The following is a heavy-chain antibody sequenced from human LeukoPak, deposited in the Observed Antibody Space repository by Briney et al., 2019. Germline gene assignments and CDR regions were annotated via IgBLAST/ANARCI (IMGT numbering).Heavy chain of an antibody. CDR2: IYPGDSDT. V-gene: IGHV5-51*01. J-gene: IGHJ6*03. D-gene: IGHD4-11*01. CDR3: ARSATTVTTNYYYYYYMDV. CDR1: GSRFTSYW. Sequence: GPSLKISSKGSGSRFTSYWIGWVRTLPGKGLEWMGIIYPGDSDTRYSPSFKGQVTISADKSISTAYLQWSSLKASDTAMYYCARSATTVTTNYYYYYYMDVWGKGTTVTVSS.